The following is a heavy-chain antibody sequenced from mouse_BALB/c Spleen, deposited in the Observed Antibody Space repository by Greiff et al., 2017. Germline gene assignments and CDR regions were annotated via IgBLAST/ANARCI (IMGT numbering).Heavy chain of an antibody. J-gene: IGHJ1*01. CDR3: ARGTAYGNYWYFDV. D-gene: IGHD2-10*02. CDR1: GFTFSSYA. V-gene: IGHV5-6-5*01. Sequence: EVHLVESGGGLVKPGGSLKLSCAASGFTFSSYAMSWVRQTPEKRLEWVASISSGGSTYYPDSVKGRFTISRDNARNILYLQMSSLRSEDTAMYYCARGTAYGNYWYFDVWGAGTTVTVSS. CDR2: ISSGGST.